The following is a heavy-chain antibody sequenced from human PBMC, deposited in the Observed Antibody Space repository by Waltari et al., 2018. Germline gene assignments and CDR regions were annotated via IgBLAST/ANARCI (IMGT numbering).Heavy chain of an antibody. D-gene: IGHD3-22*01. V-gene: IGHV1-18*01. CDR1: GYTFRRYG. CDR2: SSAYNGNT. J-gene: IGHJ4*02. Sequence: QVQLVQSGAEVREPGASVKVSCQASGYTFRRYGISWVRQAPGQGLEWMGWSSAYNGNTNCAQKLQGRVTMTTDTYTSTAYMELRSLRSDDTAVYYCARDAHLYYYDSSGYLGDYWGQGTLVTVSS. CDR3: ARDAHLYYYDSSGYLGDY.